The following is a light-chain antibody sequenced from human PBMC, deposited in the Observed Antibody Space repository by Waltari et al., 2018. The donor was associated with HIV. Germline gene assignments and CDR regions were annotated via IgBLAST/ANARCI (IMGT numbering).Light chain of an antibody. Sequence: QSVLTQPPSVSGAPGQGVTLSCTGGSSNLGAGFDVHWYQQCPGTAPKLLIYGSTNRQSGVPDRFSGSKSGTSASLAIVGLQAEDEADYYCQSYDSSLSGWVFGGGTKLTVL. CDR1: SSNLGAGFD. V-gene: IGLV1-40*01. CDR2: GST. CDR3: QSYDSSLSGWV. J-gene: IGLJ3*02.